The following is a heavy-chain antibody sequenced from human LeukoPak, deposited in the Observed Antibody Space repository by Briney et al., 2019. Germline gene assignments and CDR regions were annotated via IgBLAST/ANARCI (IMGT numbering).Heavy chain of an antibody. V-gene: IGHV3-53*01. D-gene: IGHD6-19*01. CDR3: ARAGHSSGWYTASDS. CDR1: GFTVISDS. J-gene: IGHJ4*02. Sequence: PGGSLRLSCAASGFTVISDSMSWVRQAPGKGLEWVSVIYSGGGTYYTDSVRGRFTISRDNSKNTLYLQMNSLRVDDTAMYYCARAGHSSGWYTASDSWGQGTLVTVSS. CDR2: IYSGGGT.